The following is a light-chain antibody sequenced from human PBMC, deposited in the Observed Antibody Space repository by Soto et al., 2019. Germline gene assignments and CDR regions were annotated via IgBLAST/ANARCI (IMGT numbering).Light chain of an antibody. V-gene: IGKV3-15*01. CDR1: HSVSSN. J-gene: IGKJ2*01. Sequence: EIVMTQSPATLSVSPGERAILSFSASHSVSSNLAWYQQKPGQAPRLLIYGASTRATGIPARFSGSGSGTEFTLTISSLQSEDFAVYYCQQYNNWPPFTFGQGTKVDIK. CDR3: QQYNNWPPFT. CDR2: GAS.